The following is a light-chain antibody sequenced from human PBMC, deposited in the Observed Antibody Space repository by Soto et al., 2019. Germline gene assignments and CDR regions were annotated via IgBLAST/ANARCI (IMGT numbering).Light chain of an antibody. CDR1: SSNIGAGYD. J-gene: IGLJ2*01. Sequence: QPVLTQPPSVSGAPGQRVTISCTGSSSNIGAGYDVHWYQQLPGTAPKLLIYGNSNRPSGVPDRFSGSKSGTSASLAITGLQAEDGADYYGQSYDRSRSVVVFGGGTQLPVL. CDR3: QSYDRSRSVVV. CDR2: GNS. V-gene: IGLV1-40*01.